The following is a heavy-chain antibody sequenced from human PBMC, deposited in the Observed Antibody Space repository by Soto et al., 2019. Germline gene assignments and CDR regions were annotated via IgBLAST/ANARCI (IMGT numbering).Heavy chain of an antibody. V-gene: IGHV1-69*01. CDR1: GGTFSSYA. J-gene: IGHJ6*02. D-gene: IGHD5-18*01. Sequence: QVQLVQSGAEVKKPGSSVKVSCKASGGTFSSYAISWVRQAPGQGLEWMGGIIPIFGTANYAKKFQGRVTITADESTSTAYMELSSLRSEDTAVYYCARVLYIAARGGYSYGGYYYYYYGMDVWGQGTTVTVSS. CDR2: IIPIFGTA. CDR3: ARVLYIAARGGYSYGGYYYYYYGMDV.